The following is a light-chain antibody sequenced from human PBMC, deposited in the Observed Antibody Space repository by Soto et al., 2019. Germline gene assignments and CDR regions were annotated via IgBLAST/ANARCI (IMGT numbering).Light chain of an antibody. CDR1: QSIANW. Sequence: DIQMTQSPSILSAFVGDTVTITCRASQSIANWLAWYQQKPGKAPSLLIYKVSTLGSGVPSRFSGSGSGTEFTLTISSLQPDDFATYYCLQYKTYSLVTFGQGTRLEVK. CDR3: LQYKTYSLVT. V-gene: IGKV1-5*03. J-gene: IGKJ5*01. CDR2: KVS.